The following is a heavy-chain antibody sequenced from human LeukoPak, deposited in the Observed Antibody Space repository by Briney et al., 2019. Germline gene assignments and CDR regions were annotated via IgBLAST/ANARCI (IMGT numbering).Heavy chain of an antibody. CDR2: INHSGGT. CDR1: GGSFSGYY. D-gene: IGHD3-10*01. J-gene: IGHJ4*02. Sequence: SETLSLTCAVYGGSFSGYYWSWIRQPPGKGLEWIGEINHSGGTNYNPSLKSRVTISVDTSKNQFSLKLSSVTAADTAVYYCAREVYYGSGSYYQTANFDYWGQGTLVTVSS. V-gene: IGHV4-34*01. CDR3: AREVYYGSGSYYQTANFDY.